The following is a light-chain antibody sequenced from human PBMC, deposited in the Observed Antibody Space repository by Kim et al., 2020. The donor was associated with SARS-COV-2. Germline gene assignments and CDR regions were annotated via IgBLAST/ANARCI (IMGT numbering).Light chain of an antibody. CDR1: QSLGTY. Sequence: DIQMTQSPSSLSASVGDRVTITCRASQSLGTYLNWYQHRPGKAPNLLIYGASNLQSGVPSRFSGSGSETDFTLTISTVQPEDFATYFCQQTYSTPTTFGQGTRLEIK. CDR3: QQTYSTPTT. V-gene: IGKV1-39*01. J-gene: IGKJ5*01. CDR2: GAS.